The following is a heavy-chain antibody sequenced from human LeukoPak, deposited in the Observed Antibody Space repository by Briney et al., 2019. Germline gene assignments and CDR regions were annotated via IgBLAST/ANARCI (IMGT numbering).Heavy chain of an antibody. J-gene: IGHJ4*02. CDR3: ARVHYDILTGTVNFDY. V-gene: IGHV4-4*02. CDR2: IYHSGST. D-gene: IGHD3-9*01. Sequence: SETLSLTCAVSGGFISSSNWWSWVRQPPGKGLEWIGEIYHSGSTNYNPSLKSRVTISVDKSKNQFSLKLSSVTAADTAVYYCARVHYDILTGTVNFDYWGQGTLATVSS. CDR1: GGFISSSNW.